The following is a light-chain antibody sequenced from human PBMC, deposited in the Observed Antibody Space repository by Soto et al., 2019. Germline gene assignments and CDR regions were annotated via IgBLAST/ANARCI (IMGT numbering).Light chain of an antibody. CDR1: QSISSW. J-gene: IGKJ1*01. CDR3: QQYNSYSGM. CDR2: DAS. Sequence: DIQITQSPSTLSASVGDRVPITCRASQSISSWLAWYQQKPGKAPKLLIYDASSLESGVPSRFSGNGSGTEFTLTISGLQPDDFASYYCQQYNSYSGMFGQGTKVDIK. V-gene: IGKV1-5*01.